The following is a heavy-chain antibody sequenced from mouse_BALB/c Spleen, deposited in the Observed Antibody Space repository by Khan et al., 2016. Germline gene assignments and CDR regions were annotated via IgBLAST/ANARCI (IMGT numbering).Heavy chain of an antibody. CDR1: GFNIKDTY. Sequence: VQLKQSGAELVKPGASVKLSCTASGFNIKDTYMHWVKQRPEQGLEWIGRIDPANGNTKYDPKFQGKATITADTSSNTAYLQLSSLTSEDTAVYYGARYDYYVDYWRHGTTLTVSS. D-gene: IGHD2-4*01. J-gene: IGHJ2*01. CDR2: IDPANGNT. CDR3: ARYDYYVDY. V-gene: IGHV14-3*02.